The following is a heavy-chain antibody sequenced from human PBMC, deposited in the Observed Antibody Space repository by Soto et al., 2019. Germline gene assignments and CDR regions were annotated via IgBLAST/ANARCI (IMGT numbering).Heavy chain of an antibody. CDR3: AKGGPGGFCSGGRCYFDY. CDR1: GFTFDDYA. Sequence: EVQLVESGGGLVQPGRSLRLSCAASGFTFDDYAMHWVRRVPGEGLEWVSSISWNSNIIGYADSVKGRFTISRDNAKNSLYLQMNSLRPEDTALYYCAKGGPGGFCSGGRCYFDYWGQGTLVTVSS. D-gene: IGHD2-15*01. V-gene: IGHV3-9*01. J-gene: IGHJ4*02. CDR2: ISWNSNII.